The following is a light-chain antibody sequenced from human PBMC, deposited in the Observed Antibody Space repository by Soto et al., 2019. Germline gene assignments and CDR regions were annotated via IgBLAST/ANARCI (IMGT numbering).Light chain of an antibody. CDR2: DVR. CDR1: SSDVGGYNY. V-gene: IGLV2-14*03. CDR3: SSYTTSGALV. Sequence: QSAVTQPASVSGSPGQSITISCTGTSSDVGGYNYVSWYQQHPDKAPKLLIFDVRSRPSGISNRFSGSKSGNTASLTISGLQAADGAVYYCSSYTTSGALVFGGGTKLTVL. J-gene: IGLJ3*02.